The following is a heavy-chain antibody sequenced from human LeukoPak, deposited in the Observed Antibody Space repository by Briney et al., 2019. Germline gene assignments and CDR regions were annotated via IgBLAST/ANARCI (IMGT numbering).Heavy chain of an antibody. CDR2: ISYDGSNK. V-gene: IGHV3-30-3*01. CDR1: GFTFSSYA. J-gene: IGHJ3*02. Sequence: GGSMRLSCAASGFTFSSYAMHWVRKAPGKGLEWVAVISYDGSNKYYADSVKGRFTISRDNSKNTLYLQMNSLRAEDTAVYYCARGQQLNAFDIWGQGTMVTVSS. D-gene: IGHD6-13*01. CDR3: ARGQQLNAFDI.